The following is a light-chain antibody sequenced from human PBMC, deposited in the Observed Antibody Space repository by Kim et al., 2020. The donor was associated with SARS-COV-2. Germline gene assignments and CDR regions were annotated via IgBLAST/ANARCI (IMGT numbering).Light chain of an antibody. Sequence: TFASTGSSSNDRAGVDVHWYHQLPGTTPTLLIYGNSKRTSGVPDRFSGSKSGTSASLAITGLQAEDEADYYCQSYDSSLSGYVVFGGGTQLTVL. V-gene: IGLV1-40*01. CDR2: GNS. CDR3: QSYDSSLSGYVV. CDR1: SSNDRAGVD. J-gene: IGLJ2*01.